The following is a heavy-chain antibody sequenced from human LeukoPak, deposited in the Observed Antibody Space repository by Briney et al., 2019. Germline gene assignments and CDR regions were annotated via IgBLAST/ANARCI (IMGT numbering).Heavy chain of an antibody. CDR2: ISYDGATK. V-gene: IGHV3-30*04. D-gene: IGHD1-1*01. Sequence: VGFLRLSCAASGFTSSSYARRWGRQAPGEGVWWGAVISYDGATKYYADSVRGGSTFSRDTSRTTLHLRSNRLTAETTAVYSCASPEGGPERRAFDIWGQGTMVTVSS. J-gene: IGHJ3*02. CDR1: GFTSSSYA. CDR3: ASPEGGPERRAFDI.